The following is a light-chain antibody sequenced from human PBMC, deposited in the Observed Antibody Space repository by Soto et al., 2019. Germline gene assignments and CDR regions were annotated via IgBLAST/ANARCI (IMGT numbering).Light chain of an antibody. Sequence: QLVLTQSPSASASLGTSVKLTCTLSSGHSNYAIAWHQQQPNKGPRYLMRLNSDGSHNKGDGIPERFSGPSSGAERYLTISSLQSEDEADYYCQTWGPDIDVIFGGGTKLTVL. J-gene: IGLJ2*01. CDR3: QTWGPDIDVI. V-gene: IGLV4-69*02. CDR1: SGHSNYA. CDR2: LNSDGSH.